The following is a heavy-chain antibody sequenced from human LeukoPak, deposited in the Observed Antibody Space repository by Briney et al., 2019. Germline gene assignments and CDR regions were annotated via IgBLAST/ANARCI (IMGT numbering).Heavy chain of an antibody. CDR1: GFTFSSHS. CDR3: AREAGDSSGWYNWFDP. Sequence: GGSLRLSCAASGFTFSSHSMNWVRQAPGKGREWVANIKQDGSEKNYVDSVKGRFTISGDNAKNSLYLQMNSLRAEDTAVYYCAREAGDSSGWYNWFDPWGQGTLVTVSS. J-gene: IGHJ5*02. D-gene: IGHD6-19*01. CDR2: IKQDGSEK. V-gene: IGHV3-7*01.